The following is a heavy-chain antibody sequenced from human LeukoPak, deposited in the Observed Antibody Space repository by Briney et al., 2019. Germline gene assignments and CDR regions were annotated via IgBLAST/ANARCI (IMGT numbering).Heavy chain of an antibody. V-gene: IGHV3-48*01. D-gene: IGHD3-3*01. Sequence: GGSLRLSCAASGFRFSSDNLNWVRQAPGKGLEWVSYISSSSSTIYYADSVKGRFTISRDNAKNSLYLQMNSLRAEDTAVYYCARDGFDYYDFWSGYPFDYWGQGTLVTVSS. J-gene: IGHJ4*02. CDR1: GFRFSSDN. CDR2: ISSSSSTI. CDR3: ARDGFDYYDFWSGYPFDY.